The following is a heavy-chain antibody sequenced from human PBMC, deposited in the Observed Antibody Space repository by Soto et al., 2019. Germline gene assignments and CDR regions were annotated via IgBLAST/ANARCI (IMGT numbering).Heavy chain of an antibody. Sequence: QVQLQESGPRLVKPAQTLSLTCTVSGASINDGAYYWNWVRQHPEKGLEWIGYIRYSGNTYYSPSLKSRVIXXLXPXXNQFSLMLSSVTDADTAIYYCARSNYGDYGAQPDHWGQGTPVTVSS. CDR2: IRYSGNT. CDR1: GASINDGAYY. V-gene: IGHV4-31*03. J-gene: IGHJ4*02. CDR3: ARSNYGDYGAQPDH. D-gene: IGHD4-17*01.